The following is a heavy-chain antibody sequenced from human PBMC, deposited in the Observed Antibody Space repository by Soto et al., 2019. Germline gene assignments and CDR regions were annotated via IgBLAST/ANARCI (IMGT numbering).Heavy chain of an antibody. CDR3: ARDRDDYGSGNYYNRIDF. CDR2: IIPLFGTP. CDR1: GGIFSTYA. D-gene: IGHD3-10*01. Sequence: QVQLVQSGAEVKKPGSSVKVSCKASGGIFSTYAISWLRQAPGQGLEWMGGIIPLFGTPNYAKRFQCRVTITADESTSTAYMELSRLRSEDTAVYYCARDRDDYGSGNYYNRIDFWGQGTLVTVSS. J-gene: IGHJ4*02. V-gene: IGHV1-69*01.